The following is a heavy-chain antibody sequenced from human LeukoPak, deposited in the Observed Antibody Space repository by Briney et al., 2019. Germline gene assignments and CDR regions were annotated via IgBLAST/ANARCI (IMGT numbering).Heavy chain of an antibody. Sequence: GGSLRLSCAASGFTFSDYYMSWIRQAPGKGLEWVSYISTGSSSTKYADSVKGRFTISRDNAKNSLYLQMNSLRAEDTAVYYCAREIATYDSRTITDAFDIWGQGTMVTVSS. CDR1: GFTFSDYY. J-gene: IGHJ3*02. V-gene: IGHV3-11*06. D-gene: IGHD3-22*01. CDR3: AREIATYDSRTITDAFDI. CDR2: ISTGSSST.